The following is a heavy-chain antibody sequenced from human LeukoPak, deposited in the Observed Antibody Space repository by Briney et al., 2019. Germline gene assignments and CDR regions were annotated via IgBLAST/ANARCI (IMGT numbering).Heavy chain of an antibody. CDR2: INPNSGGT. J-gene: IGHJ6*03. CDR1: GYTFTGYY. Sequence: ASVKVSCKSSGYTFTGYYMHWVRQAPGQGLEWMGWINPNSGGTNYAQKFQGRVTMTRDTSISTAYMELSRLRSDDTVVYYCASRRIAAAVSDAGYYMDVWGKGTTVTVSS. CDR3: ASRRIAAAVSDAGYYMDV. D-gene: IGHD6-13*01. V-gene: IGHV1-2*02.